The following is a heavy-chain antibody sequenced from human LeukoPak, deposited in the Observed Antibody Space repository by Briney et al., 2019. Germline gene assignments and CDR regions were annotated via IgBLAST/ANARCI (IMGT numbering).Heavy chain of an antibody. CDR3: AHTTGDLGPDP. J-gene: IGHJ4*02. Sequence: ASVKVSCKASGGTFSSYAISWVRQAPGRGLEWMGGIIPIFGTANYAQKFQGRVTITADESTSTAYMELSSLRSEDTAVYYCAHTTGDLGPDPWGQGTLVTVSS. CDR2: IIPIFGTA. D-gene: IGHD7-27*01. V-gene: IGHV1-69*13. CDR1: GGTFSSYA.